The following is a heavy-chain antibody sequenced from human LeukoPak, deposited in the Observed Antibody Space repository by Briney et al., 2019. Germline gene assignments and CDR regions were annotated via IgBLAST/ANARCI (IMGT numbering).Heavy chain of an antibody. Sequence: GGSPRLSCAAPGFSFTSYWIHWVCPSLRTRVWWVSCLNSDGSSTSYADSVRGRFTISRDNAKNTLYLQMDSLRAEDTAVYYCATGNYHAFDIWGQGTMVTVSS. D-gene: IGHD1-7*01. CDR2: LNSDGSST. J-gene: IGHJ3*02. V-gene: IGHV3-74*01. CDR1: GFSFTSYW. CDR3: ATGNYHAFDI.